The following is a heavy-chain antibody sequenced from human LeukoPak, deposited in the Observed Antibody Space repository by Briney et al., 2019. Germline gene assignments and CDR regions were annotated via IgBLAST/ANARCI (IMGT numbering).Heavy chain of an antibody. Sequence: TSETLSLTCAVYGWSFSGYYWSWIRQPPGKGLEWIGEINHSGSTNYNPSLKSRVTISVDTSKNQFSLKLSSVTAADTAVYYCARGGSLRYYYYYGMDVWGQGTTVTVSS. CDR3: ARGGSLRYYYYYGMDV. J-gene: IGHJ6*02. D-gene: IGHD2-21*01. CDR1: GWSFSGYY. V-gene: IGHV4-34*01. CDR2: INHSGST.